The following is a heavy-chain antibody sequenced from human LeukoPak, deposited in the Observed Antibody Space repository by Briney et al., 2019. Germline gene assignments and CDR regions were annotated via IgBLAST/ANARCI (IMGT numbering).Heavy chain of an antibody. Sequence: ASVKVSCKASGYTFTGYYMHWVRQAPGQGLEWMGWINPNSGGTNYAQKFQGWVTMTRDTSISTAYMELSRLRSDDTAVYYCARDVNHYGSGSYSHYYYYGMDVWGQGTTDTVSS. V-gene: IGHV1-2*04. CDR2: INPNSGGT. D-gene: IGHD3-10*01. CDR1: GYTFTGYY. J-gene: IGHJ6*02. CDR3: ARDVNHYGSGSYSHYYYYGMDV.